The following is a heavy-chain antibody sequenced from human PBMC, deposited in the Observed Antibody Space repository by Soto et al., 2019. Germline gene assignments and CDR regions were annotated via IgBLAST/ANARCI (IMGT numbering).Heavy chain of an antibody. CDR1: GGTFSSYA. D-gene: IGHD3-10*01. CDR2: IIPIFGTA. Sequence: QVQLVQSGAEVKKPGSSVKVSCKASGGTFSSYAISWVRQAPGQGLEWMGGIIPIFGTANYAQKFQGRVTITADESTSTAYMELSSLRSEDTAVYYCARGGNRMVRGQEWQWFDPWGQTTLVTVSS. V-gene: IGHV1-69*01. J-gene: IGHJ5*02. CDR3: ARGGNRMVRGQEWQWFDP.